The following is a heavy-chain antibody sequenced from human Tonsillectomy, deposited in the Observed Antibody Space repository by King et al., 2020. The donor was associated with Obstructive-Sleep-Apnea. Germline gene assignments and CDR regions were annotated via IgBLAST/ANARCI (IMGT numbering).Heavy chain of an antibody. CDR1: GDSISNTNSF. CDR2: TFCRGDI. V-gene: IGHV4-39*01. Sequence: QLQESGPRLVKPSGTLSLTCTVSGDSISNTNSFWGWVRQSPEKGLEWIGNTFCRGDITYNPSLTSRATISEDTSKNQWSLKLISWTAADTAIYYCTRLRRSLLGTFGVDVWGQGISVTISS. D-gene: IGHD1-7*01. J-gene: IGHJ6*02. CDR3: TRLRRSLLGTFGVDV.